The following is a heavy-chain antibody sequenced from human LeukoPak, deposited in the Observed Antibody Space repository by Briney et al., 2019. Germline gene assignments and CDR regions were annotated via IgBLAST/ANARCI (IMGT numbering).Heavy chain of an antibody. CDR1: GGSITGYY. V-gene: IGHV4-59*01. Sequence: SETLSLTCTVSGGSITGYYWNWIRQPPGKGLEWIGYIYYSGSTNYSPSLKSRVTISVDTSKNQFSLKLTSVTAADTAVYYCASVRSGRYYFDYWGQGTLVTVSS. CDR2: IYYSGST. J-gene: IGHJ4*02. D-gene: IGHD5-24*01. CDR3: ASVRSGRYYFDY.